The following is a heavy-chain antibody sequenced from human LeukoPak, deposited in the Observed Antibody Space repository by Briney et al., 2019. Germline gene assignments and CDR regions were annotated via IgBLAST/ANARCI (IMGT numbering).Heavy chain of an antibody. D-gene: IGHD2-15*01. CDR1: GGSISSYF. J-gene: IGHJ4*02. Sequence: PSGTLSLTCTVSGGSISSYFWSWIRQPPGKGLEWIGYIYYTGSTDYNPSLKSRVTISVDTSKSHFSLRLSSVTAADTAVYYCARGCGSGGSCRSAIFDYWGQGTLVTVSS. CDR3: ARGCGSGGSCRSAIFDY. V-gene: IGHV4-59*01. CDR2: IYYTGST.